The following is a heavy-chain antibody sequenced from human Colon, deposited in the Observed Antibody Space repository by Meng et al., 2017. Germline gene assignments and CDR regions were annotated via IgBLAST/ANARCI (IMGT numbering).Heavy chain of an antibody. Sequence: QVRWVESGGGLGAPGGSRRLSCAASGFTFSDSYMNWIRQAPGKGLEWVSYSHGNTVYYADSVKGRFTISRDNAKNSLYLQMNSLRAGDTAVYYCARGWLANWGQGTLVTVSS. J-gene: IGHJ4*02. CDR2: SHGNTV. CDR3: ARGWLAN. V-gene: IGHV3-11*01. D-gene: IGHD5-12*01. CDR1: GFTFSDSY.